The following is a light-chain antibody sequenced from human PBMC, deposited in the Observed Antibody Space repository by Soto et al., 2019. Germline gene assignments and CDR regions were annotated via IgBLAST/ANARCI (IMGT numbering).Light chain of an antibody. CDR3: SSFTSSNSVGV. CDR2: EVS. J-gene: IGLJ3*02. V-gene: IGLV2-14*01. Sequence: QSALTQPASVSGSPGQSITISCTGTSSDVGGHNYVSWYQQHPGKAPKLMIYEVSNRPSGVSNRFSGSKSGNTASLTISGLQAEDEADYYCSSFTSSNSVGVFGGGTKVTVL. CDR1: SSDVGGHNY.